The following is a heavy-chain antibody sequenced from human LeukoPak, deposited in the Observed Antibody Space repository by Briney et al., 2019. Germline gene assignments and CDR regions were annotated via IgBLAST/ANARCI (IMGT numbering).Heavy chain of an antibody. V-gene: IGHV4-39*07. CDR2: IYYSGST. CDR1: GGSISSSSYY. CDR3: AKGLNY. Sequence: TASETLSLTCTVSGGSISSSSYYWGWIRQPPGKGLEWIGSIYYSGSTYYNPSLKSRVTISVDTSKNQFSLKLSSVTAADTAVYYCAKGLNYWGQGTLVTVSS. D-gene: IGHD3-22*01. J-gene: IGHJ4*02.